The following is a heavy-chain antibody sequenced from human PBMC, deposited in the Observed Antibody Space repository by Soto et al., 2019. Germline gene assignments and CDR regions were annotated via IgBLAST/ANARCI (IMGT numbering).Heavy chain of an antibody. V-gene: IGHV3-30*18. CDR3: AKDVWDFWSGYVFDY. Sequence: QVQLVESGGGVVQPGRSLRLSCAASGFTFSSSGMHWVRQAPGKGLEWVALISYDGTDKYYADSVKGRFTISRDNSKNTLHLQMDSLRAEDTAVYYCAKDVWDFWSGYVFDYWGQGTLVTVSS. CDR2: ISYDGTDK. CDR1: GFTFSSSG. J-gene: IGHJ4*02. D-gene: IGHD3-3*01.